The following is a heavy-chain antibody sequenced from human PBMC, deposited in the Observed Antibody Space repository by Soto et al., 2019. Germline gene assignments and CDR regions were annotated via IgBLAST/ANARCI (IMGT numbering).Heavy chain of an antibody. Sequence: ASVKVSCKASGYTFSSYYMHWVRQAPGQGLEWMGWISAYNGNTNYAQNLQGRVTMTTDTSTSTAYMELRSLRSEDTAVYYCARGFPLWFDPWGQGTLVTVSS. CDR3: ARGFPLWFDP. CDR1: GYTFSSYY. D-gene: IGHD3-16*02. J-gene: IGHJ5*02. V-gene: IGHV1-18*04. CDR2: ISAYNGNT.